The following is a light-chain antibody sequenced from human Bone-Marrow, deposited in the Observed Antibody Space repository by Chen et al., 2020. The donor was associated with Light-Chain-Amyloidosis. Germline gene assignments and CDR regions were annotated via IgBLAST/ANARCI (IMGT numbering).Light chain of an antibody. V-gene: IGKV1-5*03. CDR1: QSISSW. CDR3: QQYNSYPYT. CDR2: KSS. J-gene: IGKJ2*01. Sequence: DIQMTQSPSTLSASVGDRVTITCRASQSISSWLAWYQQKPGKAPKLLIYKSSSLESGVPSRFSGSGSGTEFTLTISSLQPDDFATYYCQQYNSYPYTFGQGTKLEIK.